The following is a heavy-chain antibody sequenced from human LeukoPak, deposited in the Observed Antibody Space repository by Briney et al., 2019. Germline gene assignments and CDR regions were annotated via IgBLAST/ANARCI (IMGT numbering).Heavy chain of an antibody. CDR3: ARMKAWFHPHDAFDI. Sequence: SETLSLTCTVSGGSISNGDYYWRWIRQPPGKGLEWIGYIYYSGSTYYNPSLKSRVTISVDTSKNQFSLKLSSVTAADTAVYYCARMKAWFHPHDAFDIWGQGTMVTVSS. CDR1: GGSISNGDYY. D-gene: IGHD3-10*01. CDR2: IYYSGST. J-gene: IGHJ3*02. V-gene: IGHV4-30-4*01.